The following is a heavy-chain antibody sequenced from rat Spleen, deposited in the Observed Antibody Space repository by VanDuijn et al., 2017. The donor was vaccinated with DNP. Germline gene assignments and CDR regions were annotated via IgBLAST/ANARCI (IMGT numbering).Heavy chain of an antibody. Sequence: EVQLVESGGDLVQPGRSLALSCVASGLTFNNYWMTWFRQVPGKGLEWVASITTSSGRTFYPDFVKGRFTISRDNAKTTLYLQMDSLRSEDMATYYCARWFNSGYYFDYWGQGVMVTVSS. CDR3: ARWFNSGYYFDY. CDR1: GLTFNNYW. D-gene: IGHD4-3*01. CDR2: ITTSSGRT. V-gene: IGHV5-31*01. J-gene: IGHJ2*01.